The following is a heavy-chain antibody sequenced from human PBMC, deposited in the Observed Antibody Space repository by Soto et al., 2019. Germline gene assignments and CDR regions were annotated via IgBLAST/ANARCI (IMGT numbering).Heavy chain of an antibody. CDR3: ARHAITIVGDKVYYYYYGMDV. D-gene: IGHD1-26*01. CDR2: IYYSGST. J-gene: IGHJ6*02. Sequence: QLQLQESGPGLVKPSETLSLTCTVSGGSISSSSYYWGWIRQPPGKGLEWIGSIYYSGSTYYNPSLKSRVTISVDTSKNQFSLKLSSVTAADTAVYYCARHAITIVGDKVYYYYYGMDVWGQGTTVTVSS. CDR1: GGSISSSSYY. V-gene: IGHV4-39*01.